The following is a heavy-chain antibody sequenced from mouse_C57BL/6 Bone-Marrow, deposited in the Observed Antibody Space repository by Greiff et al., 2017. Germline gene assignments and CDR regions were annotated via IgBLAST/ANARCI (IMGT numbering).Heavy chain of an antibody. CDR3: ARPYYSNYWYFDV. CDR1: GYTFTSYW. J-gene: IGHJ1*03. Sequence: VQLQQPGAELVTPGASVKMSCKASGYTFTSYWITWVKQRPGQGLEWIGDIYPGSGSTNYNEKFKSKATLTVDTSSSTAYRQLSSLTSEDSAVYYCARPYYSNYWYFDVWGTGTTVTVSS. V-gene: IGHV1-55*01. CDR2: IYPGSGST. D-gene: IGHD2-5*01.